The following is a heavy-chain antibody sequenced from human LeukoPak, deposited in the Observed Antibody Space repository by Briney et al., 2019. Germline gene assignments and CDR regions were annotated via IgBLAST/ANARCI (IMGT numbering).Heavy chain of an antibody. D-gene: IGHD3-10*01. CDR1: GFTFSDYY. CDR3: AREHAGVSAFDI. J-gene: IGHJ3*02. CDR2: ISNSGSII. V-gene: IGHV3-11*01. Sequence: GRSLRLSCAASGFTFSDYYMSWIRQAPGKGLEWVSYISNSGSIIKYADSVKGRFTISRDNAKNSLYLQMNSLRAGDTAVYYCAREHAGVSAFDIWGQGTLVTVSS.